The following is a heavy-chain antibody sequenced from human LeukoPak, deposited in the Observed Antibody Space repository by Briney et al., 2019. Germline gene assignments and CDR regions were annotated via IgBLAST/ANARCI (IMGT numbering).Heavy chain of an antibody. CDR3: AEVGTPQLWLPYFDY. Sequence: GGSLRLSCAASGFTFSSYAMSWVRQAPGKGLEWVSAISGSGGSTYYADSVKGRFTISRDNSKNTLYLQMNSLRAEDTAVYYCAEVGTPQLWLPYFDYWGQGTLVTVSS. CDR2: ISGSGGST. CDR1: GFTFSSYA. D-gene: IGHD5-18*01. V-gene: IGHV3-23*01. J-gene: IGHJ4*02.